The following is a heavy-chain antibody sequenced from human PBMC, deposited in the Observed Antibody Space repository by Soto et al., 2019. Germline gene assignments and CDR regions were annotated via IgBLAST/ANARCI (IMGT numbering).Heavy chain of an antibody. J-gene: IGHJ4*02. CDR3: TSLDSDYGQFDY. V-gene: IGHV3-15*01. D-gene: IGHD4-17*01. CDR2: IRSTPERGSA. CDR1: GFTFTNAW. Sequence: GGSLRLFFVASGFTFTNAWMNWVSEDPLKGLGWVGRIRSTPERGSAGYTEHAKGSLPISRHDSEDTLQLQMNRLKTQDTAVYYCTSLDSDYGQFDYWGQGTLVTVSS.